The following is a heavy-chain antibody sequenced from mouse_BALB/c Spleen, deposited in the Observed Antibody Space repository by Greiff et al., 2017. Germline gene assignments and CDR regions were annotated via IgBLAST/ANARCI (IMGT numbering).Heavy chain of an antibody. V-gene: IGHV5-12-1*01. CDR3: ARNGNYEDSYYYAMDY. CDR1: GFAFSSYD. Sequence: EVKLVESGGGLVKPGGSLKFSCAASGFAFSSYDMSWVRQTPEKRLEWVAYISSGGGSTYYPDTVEGRFTISRDNAENTLYLQMSSLKSGDTAMYYCARNGNYEDSYYYAMDYWGQGTSVTVSS. J-gene: IGHJ4*01. D-gene: IGHD2-1*01. CDR2: ISSGGGST.